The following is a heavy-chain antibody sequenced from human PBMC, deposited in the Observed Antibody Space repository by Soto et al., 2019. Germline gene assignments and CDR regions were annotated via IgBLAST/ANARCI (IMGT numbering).Heavy chain of an antibody. CDR2: VFSSGTT. D-gene: IGHD3-10*01. J-gene: IGHJ6*01. CDR1: GASLGSSNTY. Sequence: SEDLPLTCSCSGASLGSSNTYWGLVRQHPGQPLEWIGSVFSSGTTYYNASLKSRIAISLNTPKNQFSLRLSSVTAADTDMYYCARRSPGRGVSAWG. CDR3: ARRSPGRGVSA. V-gene: IGHV4-39*01.